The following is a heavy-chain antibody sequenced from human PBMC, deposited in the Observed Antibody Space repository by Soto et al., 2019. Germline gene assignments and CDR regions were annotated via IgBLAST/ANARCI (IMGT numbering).Heavy chain of an antibody. CDR2: IIPIFGTA. J-gene: IGHJ4*02. CDR1: GGTFSSYA. CDR3: AREYSSGWSQFDY. V-gene: IGHV1-69*13. Sequence: ASVKVSCKASGGTFSSYAISWVRQAPGQGLEWMGGIIPIFGTANYAQKFQGRVTITADESTSTAYMELSSLRSEDTAVYYCAREYSSGWSQFDYWGQGTLVTVSS. D-gene: IGHD6-19*01.